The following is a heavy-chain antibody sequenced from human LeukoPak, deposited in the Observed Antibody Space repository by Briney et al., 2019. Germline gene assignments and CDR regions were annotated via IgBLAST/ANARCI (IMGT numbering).Heavy chain of an antibody. J-gene: IGHJ4*02. Sequence: ASVKVSCKASGGTFSSYAISWVRQAPGQGLEWMGGIIPIFGTANYAQKLQGRVTMTTDTSTSTAYMELRSLRSDDTAVYYCARDKPRTSFDYWGQGTLVTVSS. CDR2: IIPIFGTA. D-gene: IGHD1-14*01. CDR1: GGTFSSYA. CDR3: ARDKPRTSFDY. V-gene: IGHV1-69*05.